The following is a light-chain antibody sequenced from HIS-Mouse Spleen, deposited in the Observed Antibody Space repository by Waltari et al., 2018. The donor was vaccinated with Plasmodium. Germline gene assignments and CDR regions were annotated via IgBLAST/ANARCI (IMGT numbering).Light chain of an antibody. CDR3: QQYNNWPRGT. CDR2: GAS. J-gene: IGKJ1*01. V-gene: IGKV3-15*01. Sequence: EIVMTQSPATLSVSPGERATLSCRASQSVSSNLAWYQQNPGQAPRLLIYGASPRATGIPARFSGSGSGTEFTLTISSMQSEDFAVYYCQQYNNWPRGTFGQGTKVEIK. CDR1: QSVSSN.